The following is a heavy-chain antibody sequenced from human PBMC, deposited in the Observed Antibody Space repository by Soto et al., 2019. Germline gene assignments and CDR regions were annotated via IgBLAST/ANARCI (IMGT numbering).Heavy chain of an antibody. V-gene: IGHV3-74*01. Sequence: GGSLRLSCAASGFTFSSYWMHWVRQAPGKGLVWVSRINSDGSSTSYADSVKGRSTISRDNAKNTLYLQMNSLRAEDTAVYYCARDRGWFGQVLFDYWGQGTLVIGSS. D-gene: IGHD3-10*01. CDR2: INSDGSST. CDR3: ARDRGWFGQVLFDY. J-gene: IGHJ4*02. CDR1: GFTFSSYW.